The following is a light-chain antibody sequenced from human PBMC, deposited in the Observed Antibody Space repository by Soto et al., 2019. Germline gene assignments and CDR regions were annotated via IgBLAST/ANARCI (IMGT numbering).Light chain of an antibody. Sequence: QSALAQPASVSGSPRQSVTISCTGTSSDGGGYKYVSLYQQYPGRAPKPLIYEVSRRHVGVSNRFSGSRSGNTASLTISGLQAEDEDDYYCSLYTTSNPTYDVYGIAPQVTV. CDR1: SSDGGGYKY. CDR3: SLYTTSNPTYDV. CDR2: EVS. J-gene: IGLJ1*01. V-gene: IGLV2-14*01.